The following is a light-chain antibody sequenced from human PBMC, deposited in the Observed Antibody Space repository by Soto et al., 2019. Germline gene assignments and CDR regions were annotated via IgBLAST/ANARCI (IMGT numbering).Light chain of an antibody. V-gene: IGLV2-8*01. CDR1: SSYVGGYNY. J-gene: IGLJ2*01. CDR2: EVS. Sequence: QSALTQPPSASGSPGQSVTISCTGSSSYVGGYNYVSWYQQHPVKATKLMIYEVSKRPSGVPDCLSGSKSGNTASLTVSVLQAEDEADYYCSSYGGSKTVVFGGGTKSTVL. CDR3: SSYGGSKTVV.